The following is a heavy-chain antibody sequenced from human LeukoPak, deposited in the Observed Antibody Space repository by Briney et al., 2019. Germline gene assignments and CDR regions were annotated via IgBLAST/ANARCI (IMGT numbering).Heavy chain of an antibody. V-gene: IGHV4-39*01. Sequence: SETLSLTCTVSGGSISSSSYYWGWIRQPPGKGLEWIGSIYYSGNTYYNPSLKSRVTISADTSKNQFPLKLSSVTAADTAVYYCARHVDGYYYYGMDVWGQGTTVTVSS. D-gene: IGHD2-15*01. CDR2: IYYSGNT. CDR1: GGSISSSSYY. J-gene: IGHJ6*02. CDR3: ARHVDGYYYYGMDV.